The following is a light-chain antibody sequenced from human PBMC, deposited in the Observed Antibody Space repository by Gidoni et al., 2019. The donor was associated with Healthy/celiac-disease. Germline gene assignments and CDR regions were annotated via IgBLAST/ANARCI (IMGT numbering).Light chain of an antibody. CDR1: SSDVGGYNY. CDR3: TSYAGSNMGV. CDR2: EVN. V-gene: IGLV2-8*01. J-gene: IGLJ1*01. Sequence: QSALTQPPSASGSPGQPVTIACTGISSDVGGYNYVSWYQQHPGKAPKLMIYEVNKRPSGVPDRFSGSKSGSTASLTVSGLQAEDEADYYCTSYAGSNMGVFGTGTKVTVL.